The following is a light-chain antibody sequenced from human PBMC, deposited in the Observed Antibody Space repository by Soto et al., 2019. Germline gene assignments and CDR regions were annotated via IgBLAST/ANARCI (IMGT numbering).Light chain of an antibody. J-gene: IGKJ1*01. CDR1: QSITGW. CDR2: DAS. V-gene: IGKV1-5*01. Sequence: IQMTQSPSAERRAGEESGTLSCRASQSITGWLAWYQQKPGKAPKFLIYDASSLESGVPSRFSGSGSGTEFTLTISSLQPDDLPTHYCQQNNRYPWTFGQGTKVDIK. CDR3: QQNNRYPWT.